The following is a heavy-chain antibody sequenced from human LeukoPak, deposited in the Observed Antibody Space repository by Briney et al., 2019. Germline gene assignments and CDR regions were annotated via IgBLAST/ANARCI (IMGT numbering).Heavy chain of an antibody. V-gene: IGHV3-74*01. CDR3: ACTMVRGVIKYY. CDR2: INSDGSST. J-gene: IGHJ4*02. D-gene: IGHD3-10*01. Sequence: GGSLRLSCAASGFTFSSYWMDWVRQAPGKGLVWVSRINSDGSSTSYADSVKGRFTISRDNAKNTLYLQMNSLRAEDTAVYYCACTMVRGVIKYYWGQGTLVTVSS. CDR1: GFTFSSYW.